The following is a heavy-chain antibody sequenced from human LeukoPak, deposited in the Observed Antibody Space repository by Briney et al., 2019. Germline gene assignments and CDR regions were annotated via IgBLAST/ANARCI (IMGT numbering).Heavy chain of an antibody. J-gene: IGHJ3*02. Sequence: GGSLRLSCAASGFTFSSYGMSWVRQAPGEGLEWVSAISGSGGSTYYADSVRGRFTISRDNSKNTLYLQMNSLRAEDTAVYYCAKVDPYYYDSSGYYSHDAFDIWGQGTMVTVSS. D-gene: IGHD3-22*01. CDR2: ISGSGGST. CDR3: AKVDPYYYDSSGYYSHDAFDI. CDR1: GFTFSSYG. V-gene: IGHV3-23*01.